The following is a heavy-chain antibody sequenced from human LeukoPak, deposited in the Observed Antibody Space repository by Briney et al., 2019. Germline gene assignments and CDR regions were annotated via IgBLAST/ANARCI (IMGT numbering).Heavy chain of an antibody. Sequence: GGSLRLSCAASGFTFSSGAMNWVRQAPGKGLEWVSTLSGSGGSTYYADSVKGRFTISRDISKTTLYLQINSLRAEDTAVYYCARAVADSGYVPSDYWGQGTLVTVSS. CDR2: LSGSGGST. D-gene: IGHD5-12*01. J-gene: IGHJ4*02. CDR1: GFTFSSGA. CDR3: ARAVADSGYVPSDY. V-gene: IGHV3-23*01.